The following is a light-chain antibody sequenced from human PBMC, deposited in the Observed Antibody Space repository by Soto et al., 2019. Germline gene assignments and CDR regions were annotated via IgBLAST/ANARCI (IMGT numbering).Light chain of an antibody. CDR2: EVS. Sequence: QSALTQPPSASGSPGQSVTISCTGTSSDVGGYNYVSWYQQHPGKAPKLMIYEVSKRPSGVPDRFSGYNSGNTASLTVSGLQAEDEADYYCSSYAGSNSVVFGGGTKVTVL. V-gene: IGLV2-8*01. CDR1: SSDVGGYNY. J-gene: IGLJ2*01. CDR3: SSYAGSNSVV.